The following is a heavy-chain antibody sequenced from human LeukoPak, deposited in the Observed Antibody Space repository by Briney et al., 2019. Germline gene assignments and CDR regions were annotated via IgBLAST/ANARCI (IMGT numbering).Heavy chain of an antibody. CDR2: IFSGGST. CDR1: GFTVSSNY. CDR3: AKPQVTANWYYFHY. V-gene: IGHV3-66*04. D-gene: IGHD2-21*02. J-gene: IGHJ4*02. Sequence: GGSLRLSCAVSGFTVSSNYMSWVRQAPGKGLEWVSAIFSGGSTYYADSVKGRFTISRDGSKNTLYLQMNSLRPDDTAVYFCAKPQVTANWYYFHYWGQGTLVTVSS.